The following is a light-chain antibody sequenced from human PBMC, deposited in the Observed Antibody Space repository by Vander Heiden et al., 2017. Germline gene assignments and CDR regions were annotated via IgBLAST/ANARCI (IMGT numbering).Light chain of an antibody. CDR1: QNINSW. CDR2: KAS. Sequence: DIQMTQSPSTLSASVGDRVSITCRASQNINSWLAWYQQKPGKAPKLLIDKASNLESGVPSRFSGSGSGTEFTLTISSLQPDDCATYYCQQDNAFTWTFGQGTKVEIK. V-gene: IGKV1-5*03. J-gene: IGKJ1*01. CDR3: QQDNAFTWT.